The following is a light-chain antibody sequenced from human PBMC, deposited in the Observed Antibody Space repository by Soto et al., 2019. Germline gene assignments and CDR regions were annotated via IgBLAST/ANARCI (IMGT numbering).Light chain of an antibody. Sequence: SARKHLASVTRADVDSIRITKNRTSSDVGGYDYVSWYQQHAGKAPKLMIYDVSNRPSGVPNRFSGSKSGNTASLTISGLRAEDEADYYCSSYTSIHTYVFGTGTKVTVL. V-gene: IGLV2-14*01. CDR3: SSYTSIHTYV. J-gene: IGLJ1*01. CDR2: DVS. CDR1: SSDVGGYDY.